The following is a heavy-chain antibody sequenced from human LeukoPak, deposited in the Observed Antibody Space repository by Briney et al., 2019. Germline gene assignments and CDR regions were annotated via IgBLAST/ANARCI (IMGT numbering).Heavy chain of an antibody. CDR3: ARDLEWFGELLPKLINWFDP. J-gene: IGHJ5*02. Sequence: GASVKVSCKASGYTFTGYYMHWVRQAPGQGLEWMGWINPNSGGTNYAQKSQGRVTMTRDTSISTAYMELSRLRSDDTAVYYCARDLEWFGELLPKLINWFDPWGQGTLVTVSS. CDR2: INPNSGGT. V-gene: IGHV1-2*02. D-gene: IGHD3-10*01. CDR1: GYTFTGYY.